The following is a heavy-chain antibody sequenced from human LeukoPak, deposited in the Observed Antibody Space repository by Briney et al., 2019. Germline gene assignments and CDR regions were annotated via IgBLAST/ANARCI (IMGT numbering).Heavy chain of an antibody. Sequence: SETLSLTCTVSGGSISSYYWSWIRQPAGKGLEWIGRIYSGGSTNYNPSLKSRVTMSVDSSNNQFSLKLSSVTAADTAVYYCAKDKYSPNINNWFDPWGQGTLVTVSS. CDR3: AKDKYSPNINNWFDP. V-gene: IGHV4-4*07. CDR2: IYSGGST. J-gene: IGHJ5*02. CDR1: GGSISSYY. D-gene: IGHD5-18*01.